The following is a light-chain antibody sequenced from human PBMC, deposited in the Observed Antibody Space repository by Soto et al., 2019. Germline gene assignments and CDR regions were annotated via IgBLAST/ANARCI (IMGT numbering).Light chain of an antibody. CDR3: QEYNDWPLFT. CDR2: GAS. J-gene: IGKJ3*01. CDR1: QSVSTN. V-gene: IGKV3-15*01. Sequence: EIVMTQSPATLSVSPGDTAILSCRASQSVSTNLAWCQQKPGQAPRLLIYGASTRATDIPARFTGSGSGTEFTLTISSLQSEDFTVYYCQEYNDWPLFTFGPGTRVDFK.